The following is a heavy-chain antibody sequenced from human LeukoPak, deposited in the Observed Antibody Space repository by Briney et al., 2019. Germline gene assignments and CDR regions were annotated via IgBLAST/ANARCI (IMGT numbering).Heavy chain of an antibody. D-gene: IGHD3-22*01. CDR2: IYDSGST. CDR3: AKDAPYDSSGYYYVWYFDL. J-gene: IGHJ2*01. CDR1: GGSIRSYH. V-gene: IGHV4-59*01. Sequence: SETLSLTCAVSGGSIRSYHWSWIRQPPGKRLEWIGYIYDSGSTNYNPSLKSRVTISIDTSKNQFSLKLSSVTAADTAVYYCAKDAPYDSSGYYYVWYFDLWGRGTLVTVSS.